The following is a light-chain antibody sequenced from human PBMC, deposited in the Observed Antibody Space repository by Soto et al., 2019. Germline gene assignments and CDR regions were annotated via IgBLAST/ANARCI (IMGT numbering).Light chain of an antibody. V-gene: IGKV3-15*01. CDR1: QSVSSN. Sequence: EIVMTQSPATLSVSPGERATLSCRASQSVSSNLAWYQQKPGQAPRLLIYGASTRATGIPARFSGSGSGTEVSLTTISLQYEDFAVYYCQQYNNWAPLTFGQGTRLEIK. J-gene: IGKJ5*01. CDR2: GAS. CDR3: QQYNNWAPLT.